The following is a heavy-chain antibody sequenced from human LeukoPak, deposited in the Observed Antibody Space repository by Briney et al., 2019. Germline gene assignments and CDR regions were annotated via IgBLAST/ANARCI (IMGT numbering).Heavy chain of an antibody. CDR3: TTRVMIVVVIYDY. J-gene: IGHJ4*02. CDR2: IKSKTDGGTT. D-gene: IGHD3-22*01. Sequence: GGSLRLSCAASGFTFSNAWMSGVRQAPGKGLEWVGRIKSKTDGGTTDYAAPVKGRFTISRDDSKNTLYLQMNSLKTEDTAVYYCTTRVMIVVVIYDYWGQGTLVTVSS. CDR1: GFTFSNAW. V-gene: IGHV3-15*01.